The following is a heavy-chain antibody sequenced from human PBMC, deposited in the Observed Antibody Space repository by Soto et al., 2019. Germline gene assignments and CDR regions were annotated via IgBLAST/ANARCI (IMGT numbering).Heavy chain of an antibody. CDR1: GGSFSGYY. D-gene: IGHD6-19*01. CDR2: IYYSGST. Sequence: SETLSLTCAVYGGSFSGYYWSWIRQPPGKGLEWIGYIYYSGSTNYNPSLKSRVTISVDTSKNQFSLKLSSVTAADTAVYYCARQGSGWTFDYSGQGTLVTVSS. J-gene: IGHJ4*02. CDR3: ARQGSGWTFDY. V-gene: IGHV4-59*08.